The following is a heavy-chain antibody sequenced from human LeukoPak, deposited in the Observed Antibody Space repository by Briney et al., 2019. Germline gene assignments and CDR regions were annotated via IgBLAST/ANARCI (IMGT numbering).Heavy chain of an antibody. D-gene: IGHD1-26*01. Sequence: PGGSLRLSCTASGLSFSDLWLTWVRQAPGRGLEWVANIKKDGTEKNYVDFVRGRFTISRDNAQNSLYLQMNNLRAEDTAIYYCEAYSSVWGQGTLVIVSS. CDR2: IKKDGTEK. CDR3: EAYSSV. CDR1: GLSFSDLW. J-gene: IGHJ4*02. V-gene: IGHV3-7*03.